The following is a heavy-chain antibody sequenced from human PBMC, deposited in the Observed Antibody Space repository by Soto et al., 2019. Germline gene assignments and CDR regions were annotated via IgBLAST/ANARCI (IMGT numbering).Heavy chain of an antibody. D-gene: IGHD5-12*01. V-gene: IGHV3-30*18. CDR1: GFTFSSYG. J-gene: IGHJ6*02. CDR3: AKDRIGYHSDYYSGMYV. Sequence: PGGSLRLSCAASGFTFSSYGMHWVRQAPGKGLEWVAVVSYDGGNKYYADSVKGRFTISRDNSKNTLSLQMNSLRPEDTAVYYCAKDRIGYHSDYYSGMYVWAQGTTVTVSS. CDR2: VSYDGGNK.